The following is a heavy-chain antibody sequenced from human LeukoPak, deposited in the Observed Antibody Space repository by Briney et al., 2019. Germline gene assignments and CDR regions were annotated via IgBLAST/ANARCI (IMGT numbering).Heavy chain of an antibody. J-gene: IGHJ6*02. V-gene: IGHV1-18*01. CDR3: ARESSVLRFLEWSPTGYYYYGMDV. CDR2: ISAYNGNT. Sequence: VASVKVSCKASGYTVTSYGISWVRQAPGQGLEWMGWISAYNGNTNYAQKLQGRVTMTTDTSTSTAYMELRSLRSDDTAVYYCARESSVLRFLEWSPTGYYYYGMDVWGQGTTVTVSS. D-gene: IGHD3-3*01. CDR1: GYTVTSYG.